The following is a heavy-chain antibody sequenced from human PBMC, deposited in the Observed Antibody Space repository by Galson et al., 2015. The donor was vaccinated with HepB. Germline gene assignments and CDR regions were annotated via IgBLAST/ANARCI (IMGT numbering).Heavy chain of an antibody. J-gene: IGHJ6*02. CDR1: GFTFSTYA. D-gene: IGHD3-16*01. CDR2: ITGNGNDI. CDR3: AKRGEDFYYPYYVMGV. V-gene: IGHV3-23*01. Sequence: SLRLSCAASGFTFSTYAMSWVRQAPGKGLEWVSSITGNGNDIYYADSVKGRFTISRDNSKKTLYLQMNSLRADDTAIYYCAKRGEDFYYPYYVMGVWGQGTTVTVSS.